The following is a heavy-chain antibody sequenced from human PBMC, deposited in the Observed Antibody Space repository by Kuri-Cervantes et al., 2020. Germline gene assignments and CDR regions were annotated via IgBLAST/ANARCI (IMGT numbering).Heavy chain of an antibody. Sequence: SGPTLVKPTQTLTLTCTFSGFSLSTSGVGVGWIRKPPGKALEWLALIYWNDDKVYSPSLQSRLTITKDTSKNQVVLTMTNMDPVDTGTYYCAYKKGDWGNWGQGTLVTVSS. CDR3: AYKKGDWGN. D-gene: IGHD3/OR15-3a*01. CDR1: GFSLSTSGVG. CDR2: IYWNDDK. V-gene: IGHV2-5*01. J-gene: IGHJ4*02.